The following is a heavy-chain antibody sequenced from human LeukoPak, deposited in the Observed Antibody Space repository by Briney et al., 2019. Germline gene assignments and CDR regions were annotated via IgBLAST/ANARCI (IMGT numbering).Heavy chain of an antibody. V-gene: IGHV3-30-3*01. Sequence: PGRSLRLSCAAPGFTFSSYAMHWVRQAPGKGLEWVAVISYDGSNKYYADSVKGRFTISRDNSKDTLYLQMNSLRAEDTAVYYCARSDCSSTSCFTSDYWGQGTLVTVSS. J-gene: IGHJ4*02. D-gene: IGHD2-2*02. CDR1: GFTFSSYA. CDR2: ISYDGSNK. CDR3: ARSDCSSTSCFTSDY.